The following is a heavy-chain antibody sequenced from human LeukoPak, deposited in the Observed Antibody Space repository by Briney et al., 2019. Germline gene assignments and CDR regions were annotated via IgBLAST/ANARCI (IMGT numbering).Heavy chain of an antibody. J-gene: IGHJ5*01. Sequence: GGSLRLSCAASGFTFSSYGMHWVRQAPGKGLEWVAIIWYDGSNRYYADAVTGRFTVSKDNSKNTLYLQMNSLGAEDTAMYYCARTTGTPEAGILNSWGRGTLVTVSS. CDR2: IWYDGSNR. CDR3: ARTTGTPEAGILNS. V-gene: IGHV3-33*01. D-gene: IGHD6-13*01. CDR1: GFTFSSYG.